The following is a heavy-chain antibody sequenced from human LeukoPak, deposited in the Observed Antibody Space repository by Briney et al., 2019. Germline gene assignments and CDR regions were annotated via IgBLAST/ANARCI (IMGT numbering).Heavy chain of an antibody. Sequence: PGGSLRLSCAASGFTFSSYGMHWVRQAPGKGLEWVTHISYDGTNKYYADSVKGRFTISRDNSKNTLYLQMNSLRAEDTAVYYCAKDLRYYYDSTTYYFDYYFDYWGQGTLVTVSS. J-gene: IGHJ4*02. CDR1: GFTFSSYG. V-gene: IGHV3-30*18. D-gene: IGHD3-22*01. CDR3: AKDLRYYYDSTTYYFDYYFDY. CDR2: ISYDGTNK.